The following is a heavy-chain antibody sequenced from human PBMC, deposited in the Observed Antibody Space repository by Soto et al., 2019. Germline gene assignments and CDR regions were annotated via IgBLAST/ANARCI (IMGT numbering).Heavy chain of an antibody. V-gene: IGHV2-5*01. Sequence: QITLKESGPTLVKPTQTLALTCTFSGFSLSTSGVGVGWIRQPPGKALEWLALIYWNDDKRYSPSLKSRLTIAKDTSKNQVVLTMTNMDPVDTATYYCAHTAARVGRNWFDPWGQGTLVTVSS. CDR2: IYWNDDK. CDR3: AHTAARVGRNWFDP. CDR1: GFSLSTSGVG. J-gene: IGHJ5*02. D-gene: IGHD6-6*01.